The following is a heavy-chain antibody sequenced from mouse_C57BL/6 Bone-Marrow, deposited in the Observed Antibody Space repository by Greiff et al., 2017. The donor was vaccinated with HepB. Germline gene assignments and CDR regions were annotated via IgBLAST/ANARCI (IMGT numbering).Heavy chain of an antibody. CDR1: GFTFSSYA. D-gene: IGHD1-1*01. V-gene: IGHV5-4*01. CDR2: ISDGGSYT. CDR3: ARSPFYYGGDY. J-gene: IGHJ2*01. Sequence: EVQLVESGGGLVKPGGSLKLSCAASGFTFSSYAMSWVRQTPEKRLEWVATISDGGSYTYYPDNVKGRFTISRDNAKNNLYLQMSHLKSEDTAMYYCARSPFYYGGDYWGQGTTLTVSS.